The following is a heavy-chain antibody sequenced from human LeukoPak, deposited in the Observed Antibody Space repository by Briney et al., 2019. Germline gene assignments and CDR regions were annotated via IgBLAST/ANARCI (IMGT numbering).Heavy chain of an antibody. CDR1: GFTYSSYS. J-gene: IGHJ4*02. Sequence: GGSLRLSCAASGFTYSSYSMNWVRQAPGKGLEWVSSITSSSSYIYYADSVKGRFTISRDNAKNSLYLQMNSLRAEDTAVYFCARDGLSAHAGSYLYWGQGTLVTVSS. V-gene: IGHV3-21*01. CDR3: ARDGLSAHAGSYLY. CDR2: ITSSSSYI. D-gene: IGHD3-10*01.